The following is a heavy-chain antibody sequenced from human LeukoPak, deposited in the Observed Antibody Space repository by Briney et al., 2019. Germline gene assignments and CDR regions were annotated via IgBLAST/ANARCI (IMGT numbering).Heavy chain of an antibody. CDR2: IYTSGST. V-gene: IGHV4-59*01. J-gene: IGHJ4*02. CDR1: GGSIRSYY. Sequence: PSETLSLTCSLSGGSIRSYYWSWIRQPPGKGLEWIGYIYTSGSTNYNPSLKSRVTILADTSKNQLSLNLSSVTAADTAVYYCARVIYGSGSYYVADWGQGTLVTVSS. CDR3: ARVIYGSGSYYVAD. D-gene: IGHD3-10*01.